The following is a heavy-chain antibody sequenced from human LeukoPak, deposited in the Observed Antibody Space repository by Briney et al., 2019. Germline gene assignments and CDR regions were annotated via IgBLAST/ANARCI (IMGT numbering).Heavy chain of an antibody. D-gene: IGHD3-22*01. V-gene: IGHV3-53*01. CDR3: ARRYYGSATYRLPYDY. CDR1: GLTVSTHY. CDR2: IYSGGTT. Sequence: GGSLRLSCAASGLTVSTHYMSWVRQAPGKGLEWVSVIYSGGTTYYADSVKGRFTISRDNAENSLYLQMSSLRAEDTAVYYCARRYYGSATYRLPYDYWGQGTLVTVSS. J-gene: IGHJ4*02.